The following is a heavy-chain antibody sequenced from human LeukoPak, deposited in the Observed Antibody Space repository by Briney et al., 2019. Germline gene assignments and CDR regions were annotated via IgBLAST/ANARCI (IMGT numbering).Heavy chain of an antibody. CDR1: GFTFSSYW. CDR3: AELGITMIGGV. V-gene: IGHV3-74*03. J-gene: IGHJ6*04. D-gene: IGHD3-10*02. CDR2: INSDGSSI. Sequence: SGGSLRLSCAASGFTFSSYWMHWVRQAPGKGLVWVSRINSDGSSIMYADSVKGRFTISRDNAKNSLYLQMNSLRAEDTAVYYCAELGITMIGGVWGKGTTVTISS.